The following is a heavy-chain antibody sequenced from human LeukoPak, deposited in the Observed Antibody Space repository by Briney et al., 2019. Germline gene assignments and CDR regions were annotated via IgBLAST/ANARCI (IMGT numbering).Heavy chain of an antibody. J-gene: IGHJ5*02. D-gene: IGHD2-8*02. V-gene: IGHV3-9*01. CDR3: AKGASRDGGVSGA. Sequence: PGGSLRLSCAASGFTFDDYAMRWVRQAPGKGLEWVAGISWNSGSIGYADSVRGRFTISRDNAKNSLYLQMNSLRAEDTALYYRAKGASRDGGVSGAWGQGTLVTVSS. CDR2: ISWNSGSI. CDR1: GFTFDDYA.